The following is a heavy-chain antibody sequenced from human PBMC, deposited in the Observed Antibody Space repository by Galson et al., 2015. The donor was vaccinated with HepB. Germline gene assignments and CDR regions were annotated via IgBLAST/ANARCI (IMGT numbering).Heavy chain of an antibody. V-gene: IGHV1-69*13. D-gene: IGHD5-18*01. CDR2: IIPIFGTA. J-gene: IGHJ6*02. CDR3: ARDRGIQLWVTPSEAGYYYYGMDV. CDR1: GGTSSSYA. Sequence: SVKVSCKASGGTSSSYAISWVRQAPGQGLEWMGGIIPIFGTANYAQKFQGRVTITADESTSTAYMELSSLRSEDTAVYYCARDRGIQLWVTPSEAGYYYYGMDVWGQGTTVTVSS.